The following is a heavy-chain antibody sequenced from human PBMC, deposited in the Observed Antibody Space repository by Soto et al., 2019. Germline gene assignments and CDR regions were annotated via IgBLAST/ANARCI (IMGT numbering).Heavy chain of an antibody. Sequence: QVQLVQSGAEVKKPGASVKVSCKASGYTFTSYAMHWVRQAPGQRLAWMGWINAGNGNTKYSQKFQGRVTITRDTSASTAYMALSSLRSADTAVYYCASTFTVPAAIVYWGQGTLVTVSS. CDR3: ASTFTVPAAIVY. D-gene: IGHD2-2*02. CDR2: INAGNGNT. V-gene: IGHV1-3*01. CDR1: GYTFTSYA. J-gene: IGHJ4*02.